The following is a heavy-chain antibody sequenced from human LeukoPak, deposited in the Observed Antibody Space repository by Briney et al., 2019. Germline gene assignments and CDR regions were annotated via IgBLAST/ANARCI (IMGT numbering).Heavy chain of an antibody. Sequence: GASVKVSCKASGYTFTGYYLHWVRQAPGQGLEWMGCVNPNSGDTNYAQKFQGRVTMTRDTSISTVYMELSRLRSDATAVYYCARASGSYWWFDSWGQGTLVTVSS. J-gene: IGHJ5*01. CDR2: VNPNSGDT. V-gene: IGHV1-2*02. D-gene: IGHD1-26*01. CDR3: ARASGSYWWFDS. CDR1: GYTFTGYY.